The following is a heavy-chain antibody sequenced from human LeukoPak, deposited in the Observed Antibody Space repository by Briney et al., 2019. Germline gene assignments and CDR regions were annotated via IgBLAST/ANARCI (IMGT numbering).Heavy chain of an antibody. Sequence: GGSLRLSCAASGFTFSSYGMHWVRQAPGKGLEWVAFIRYDGSNKYYADSVKGRFTISRDNSKNTLYLQMNSLRAEDTAVYYCANSRVTIFGVVSGPPDYWGQGTLVTVSS. D-gene: IGHD3-3*01. CDR2: IRYDGSNK. CDR1: GFTFSSYG. J-gene: IGHJ4*02. CDR3: ANSRVTIFGVVSGPPDY. V-gene: IGHV3-30*02.